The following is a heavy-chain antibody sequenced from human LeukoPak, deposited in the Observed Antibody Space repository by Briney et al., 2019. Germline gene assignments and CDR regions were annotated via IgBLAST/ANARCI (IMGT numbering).Heavy chain of an antibody. D-gene: IGHD2-15*01. Sequence: TSETLSLTCTVSGYSISSGYYWGWIRQPPGKGLEWIGSIYHSGSTYYNPSLKSRVTISVDTSKNQFSLKLSSVTAADTAVYYCARHKVVAAVDAFDIWGQGTMVTVSS. V-gene: IGHV4-38-2*02. J-gene: IGHJ3*02. CDR1: GYSISSGYY. CDR3: ARHKVVAAVDAFDI. CDR2: IYHSGST.